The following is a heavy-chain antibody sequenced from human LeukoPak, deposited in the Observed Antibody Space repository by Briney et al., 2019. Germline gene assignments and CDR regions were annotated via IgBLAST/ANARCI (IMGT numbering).Heavy chain of an antibody. CDR1: GESFSGYY. J-gene: IGHJ6*02. D-gene: IGHD4-23*01. Sequence: SETLSLTCAVYGESFSGYYWSWIRQPPGKGLEWIGEINHSGSTNYNPSLKSRVTISVDTSKNQFSLKLSSVTAADTAVYYCARTATVVTPVGLYYGMDVWGQGTTVTVSS. CDR2: INHSGST. V-gene: IGHV4-34*01. CDR3: ARTATVVTPVGLYYGMDV.